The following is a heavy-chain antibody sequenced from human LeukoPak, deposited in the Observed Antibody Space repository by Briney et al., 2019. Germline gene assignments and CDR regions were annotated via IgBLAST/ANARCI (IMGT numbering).Heavy chain of an antibody. Sequence: SETLSLTCTVSGGSISNYYWSWIWQPPGKGLEWIGYIYYSGNTYYRPSLRIRVTISVDTSKNRFSLKVTSVTAADTAVYYCGREVASSVHQWGQGTLVTVSS. V-gene: IGHV4-59*08. CDR2: IYYSGNT. CDR1: GGSISNYY. J-gene: IGHJ4*02. CDR3: GREVASSVHQ. D-gene: IGHD2-15*01.